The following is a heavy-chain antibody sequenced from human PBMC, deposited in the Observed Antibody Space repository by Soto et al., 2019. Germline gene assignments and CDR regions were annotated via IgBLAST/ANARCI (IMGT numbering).Heavy chain of an antibody. J-gene: IGHJ4*02. V-gene: IGHV4-59*08. D-gene: IGHD3-22*01. CDR3: ARVPQHYYDSSGYSSDY. Sequence: QVQLQESGPGLVKPSETLSLTCTVSGGSISSYYWSWIRQPPGKGLEWIGYIYYSGSTYYNPSLKSRVTISVDTSKNQFSLKLSSVTAADTAVYYCARVPQHYYDSSGYSSDYWGQGTLVTVSS. CDR2: IYYSGST. CDR1: GGSISSYY.